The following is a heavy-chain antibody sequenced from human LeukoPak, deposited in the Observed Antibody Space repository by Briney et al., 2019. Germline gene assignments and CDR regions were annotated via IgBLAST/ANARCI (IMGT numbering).Heavy chain of an antibody. J-gene: IGHJ4*02. CDR2: VRYDGSNE. CDR3: AKESDSGYHSEGPKY. D-gene: IGHD5-12*01. CDR1: GFFFSDYG. Sequence: GGSLRLSCAASGFFFSDYGMHWVRQAPGKGLEWVAFVRYDGSNEYYADSVNGRFTISRDNSKNTLYLQMNSLRAEDTAVYSCAKESDSGYHSEGPKYWGRGTLVTVSA. V-gene: IGHV3-30*02.